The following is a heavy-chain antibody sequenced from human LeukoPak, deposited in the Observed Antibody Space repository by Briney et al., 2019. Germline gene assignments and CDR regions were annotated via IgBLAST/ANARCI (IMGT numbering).Heavy chain of an antibody. J-gene: IGHJ4*02. D-gene: IGHD5-18*01. CDR3: ARGPSVGYSYGSFDY. Sequence: GASVKVSCKASGYTFTSYAISWVRQAPGQGLEWMGGIIPIFGTANYAQKFQGRATITADESTSTAYTELSSLRSEDTAVYYCARGPSVGYSYGSFDYWGQGTLVTVSS. CDR2: IIPIFGTA. V-gene: IGHV1-69*13. CDR1: GYTFTSYA.